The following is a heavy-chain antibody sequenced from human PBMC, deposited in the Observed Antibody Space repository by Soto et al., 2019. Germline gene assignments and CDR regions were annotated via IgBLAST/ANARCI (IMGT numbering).Heavy chain of an antibody. V-gene: IGHV4-31*03. J-gene: IGHJ6*02. D-gene: IGHD2-2*02. CDR2: IYYSGST. CDR3: ARDRGRGYCSSTSCYRPTYYYYGMDV. Sequence: TLSLTCTVSGGAIISGGYYWSGIRQHPGKGLEWIGYIYYSGSTYYNPSLKSRVTISVDTSKNQFSLKLSSVTAADTAVYYCARDRGRGYCSSTSCYRPTYYYYGMDVWGQGTTVTVSS. CDR1: GGAIISGGYY.